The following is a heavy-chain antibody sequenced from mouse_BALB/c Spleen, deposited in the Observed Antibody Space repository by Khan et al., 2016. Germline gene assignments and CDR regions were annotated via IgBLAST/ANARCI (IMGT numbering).Heavy chain of an antibody. CDR1: GFNIKDTY. CDR3: ARAYYDSWFGY. Sequence: VQLKESGAELVKPGASVKLSCTASGFNIKDTYMHWMIQRPEQGLEWIGRIDPANDNTKYDPKFQGKATITADTSSNTAYLQLRSLTSEDTAVYYCARAYYDSWFGYWGQGTLVTVSA. V-gene: IGHV14-3*02. J-gene: IGHJ3*02. CDR2: IDPANDNT. D-gene: IGHD2-4*01.